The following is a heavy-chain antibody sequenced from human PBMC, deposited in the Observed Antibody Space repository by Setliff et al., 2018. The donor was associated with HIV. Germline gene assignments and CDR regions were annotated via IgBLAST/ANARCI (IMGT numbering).Heavy chain of an antibody. CDR1: GYSIRSGYY. CDR2: MFRTGTS. D-gene: IGHD4-17*01. V-gene: IGHV4-38-2*01. CDR3: AAFLVSPVTTQDY. J-gene: IGHJ4*02. Sequence: PSETLSLTCAVSGYSIRSGYYWGWIRQSPGKGLEWIGTMFRTGTSYYNPSLQSRVIISLDTSKNQFSLKLTSVTAADTAMYYCAAFLVSPVTTQDYWGQGTPVTVSS.